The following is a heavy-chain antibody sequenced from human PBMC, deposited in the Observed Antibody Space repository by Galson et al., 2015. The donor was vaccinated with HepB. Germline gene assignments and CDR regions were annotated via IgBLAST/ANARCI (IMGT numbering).Heavy chain of an antibody. V-gene: IGHV3-30*18. CDR3: AKAGITTFGVVVPDAFNI. CDR1: GFTFISYN. Sequence: SLRLSCAASGFTFISYNMNWVRQAPGKGLEWVAVISHDGSESYYSDSLKGRFTISRDNSKNTLFLQMNSLRAQDTAVYYCAKAGITTFGVVVPDAFNIWGRGTMVTVSS. CDR2: ISHDGSES. J-gene: IGHJ3*02. D-gene: IGHD3-3*01.